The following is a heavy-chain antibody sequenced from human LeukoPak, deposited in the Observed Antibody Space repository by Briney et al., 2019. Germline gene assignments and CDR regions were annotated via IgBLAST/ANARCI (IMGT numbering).Heavy chain of an antibody. V-gene: IGHV5-51*01. CDR1: GYSFTSYW. D-gene: IGHD2-2*01. J-gene: IGHJ6*03. CDR3: ARQSCSSTSCWDYYYYMDV. CDR2: IYPGDSDT. Sequence: GESLKISCKGSGYSFTSYWIGWVRQMPGKGLEWMGIIYPGDSDTRYSPSFQGQVTISADKSISTAYLQWSSLKASDTAMYYCARQSCSSTSCWDYYYYMDVWGKGTTVTVSS.